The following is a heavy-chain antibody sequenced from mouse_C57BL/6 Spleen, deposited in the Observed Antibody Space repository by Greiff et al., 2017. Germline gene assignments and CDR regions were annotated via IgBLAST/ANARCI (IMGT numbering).Heavy chain of an antibody. CDR2: IDPSDSYT. V-gene: IGHV1-50*01. D-gene: IGHD1-1*01. J-gene: IGHJ2*01. CDR3: AGEPKGGCYYGSSFLFDY. CDR1: GYTFTSYW. Sequence: QVQLQQPGAELVKPGASVKLSCKASGYTFTSYWMQWVKQRPGQGLEWIGEIDPSDSYTNYNQKFKGKATLTVDTSSSTAYMQLSSLTSEDSAVYDCAGEPKGGCYYGSSFLFDYWGQGTTLTVSS.